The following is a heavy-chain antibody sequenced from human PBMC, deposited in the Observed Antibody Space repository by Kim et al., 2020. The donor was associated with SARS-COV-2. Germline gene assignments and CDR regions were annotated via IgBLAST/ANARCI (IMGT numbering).Heavy chain of an antibody. Sequence: GGSLRLSCEASGFTFSGYWMHWVRQAPGKGLVWVSDIKPGGGETGYADSVRGRFTISRDNAKNTLYLQMSSLRAEDTAIYYCVRKIIWGDDKWGHG. CDR1: GFTFSGYW. V-gene: IGHV3-74*01. CDR3: VRKIIWGDDK. CDR2: IKPGGGET. J-gene: IGHJ4*03. D-gene: IGHD3-16*01.